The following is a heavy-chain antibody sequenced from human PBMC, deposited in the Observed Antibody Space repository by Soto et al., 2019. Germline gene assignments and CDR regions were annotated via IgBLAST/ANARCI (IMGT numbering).Heavy chain of an antibody. CDR1: GFTFSSYW. Sequence: EVQLVESGGGLVQPGGSLRLSCAASGFTFSSYWMSWVRQAPGKGLEWVANIKQDETEKYYVDSVKGRFTISRDNAKNSLYLQMNSLRAEDTAVYYCATLVSAAANDYWGQGTLVTVSS. D-gene: IGHD1-26*01. CDR3: ATLVSAAANDY. J-gene: IGHJ4*02. CDR2: IKQDETEK. V-gene: IGHV3-7*02.